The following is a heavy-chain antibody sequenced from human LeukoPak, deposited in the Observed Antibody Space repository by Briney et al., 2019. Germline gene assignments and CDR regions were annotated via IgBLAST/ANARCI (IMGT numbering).Heavy chain of an antibody. D-gene: IGHD1-1*01. CDR1: GFTFSSYG. J-gene: IGHJ3*02. Sequence: GGPLRLSCAASGFTFSSYGMHWVGQAPGKGLEWVAVISYDGSNKYYADSVKGRFTISRDNSKNTLYLQMNSLRAEDTAVYYCAKEQYNKQLDAVDIWGQGTMVTVSS. CDR3: AKEQYNKQLDAVDI. V-gene: IGHV3-30*18. CDR2: ISYDGSNK.